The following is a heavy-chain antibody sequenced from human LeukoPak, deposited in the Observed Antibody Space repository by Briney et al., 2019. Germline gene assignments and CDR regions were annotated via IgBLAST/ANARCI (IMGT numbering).Heavy chain of an antibody. Sequence: GGSLRLSCAASGFSFSGLSLSDHYMDWVRQAPGKGLEWVGRIRNKANSCTTEYAASVRGRFTISRDDSKKSLYLQMRSLTTEDTAVYYCVMSYALRRDGYFDPRGQGTLVTVSS. CDR3: VMSYALRRDGYFDP. CDR2: IRNKANSCTT. V-gene: IGHV3-72*01. D-gene: IGHD5-24*01. CDR1: GFSFSGLSLSDHY. J-gene: IGHJ5*02.